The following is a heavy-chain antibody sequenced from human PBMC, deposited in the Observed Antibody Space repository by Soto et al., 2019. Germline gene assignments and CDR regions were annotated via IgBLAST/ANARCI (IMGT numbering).Heavy chain of an antibody. Sequence: PGGSLRLSCAASGFTFSSYGMHWVRQAPGKGLEWVAVISYDGSNKYYADSVKGRFTISRDNSKNTLYLQMNSLRAEDTAVYYCARAPYCSSTSCYEGDYYYYGMDVWGQGTTVTVSS. D-gene: IGHD2-2*01. CDR2: ISYDGSNK. CDR3: ARAPYCSSTSCYEGDYYYYGMDV. V-gene: IGHV3-30*03. CDR1: GFTFSSYG. J-gene: IGHJ6*02.